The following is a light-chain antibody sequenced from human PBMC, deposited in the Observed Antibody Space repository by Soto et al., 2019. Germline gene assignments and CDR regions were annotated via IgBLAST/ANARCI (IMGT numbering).Light chain of an antibody. CDR3: PSYDHRLRDV. J-gene: IGLJ1*01. CDR1: SSNIGSNY. CDR2: SSN. V-gene: IGLV1-47*02. Sequence: QSVLTQPPSASGTPGQRVTISCSGSSSNIGSNYVYWYQQLPGTAPKLLIYSSNQRPSGVPDRFSGSKSGTSASLAITGLQAEGEGYYFRPSYDHRLRDVFGTGTKLTVL.